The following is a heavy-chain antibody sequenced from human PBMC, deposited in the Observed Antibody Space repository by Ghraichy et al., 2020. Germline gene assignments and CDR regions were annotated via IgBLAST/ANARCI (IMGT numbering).Heavy chain of an antibody. CDR3: ARSFKYCTNGVCYYGMDV. J-gene: IGHJ6*02. CDR2: INHSGST. D-gene: IGHD2-8*01. CDR1: GGSFSGYY. V-gene: IGHV4-34*01. Sequence: SETLSLTCAVYGGSFSGYYWSWIRQPPGKGLEWIGEINHSGSTNYNPSLKSRVTISVDTSKKQFSLKLSSVTAAETAVYYCARSFKYCTNGVCYYGMDVWGQGTTVTVSS.